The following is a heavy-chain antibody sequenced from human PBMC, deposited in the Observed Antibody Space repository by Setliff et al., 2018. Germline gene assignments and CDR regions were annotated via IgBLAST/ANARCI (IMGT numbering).Heavy chain of an antibody. CDR1: GFTFSSYW. Sequence: GGSLRLSCAASGFTFSSYWMAWVRQAPGKGLEWVANINQDGSQKYYVDSVKGRFTISRDNAKNSLYLQVNSLGVEDTALYYCARDPTRKFDSWGQGTLVTV. V-gene: IGHV3-7*03. J-gene: IGHJ4*02. CDR3: ARDPTRKFDS. CDR2: INQDGSQK.